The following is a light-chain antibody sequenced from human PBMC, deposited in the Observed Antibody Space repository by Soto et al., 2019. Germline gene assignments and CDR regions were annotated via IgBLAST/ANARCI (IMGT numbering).Light chain of an antibody. J-gene: IGLJ2*01. V-gene: IGLV2-23*02. CDR3: CSYAGSSSVV. CDR1: SSDVGSYNL. Sequence: QSVLTQPASVSGSPGQSITISCTGTSSDVGSYNLVSWYQQHPGKAPKLMIYAVSKRPSGVSNRFSGSKSGNTASRTISGFQAEDEADYYCCSYAGSSSVVYGGGTNVTVL. CDR2: AVS.